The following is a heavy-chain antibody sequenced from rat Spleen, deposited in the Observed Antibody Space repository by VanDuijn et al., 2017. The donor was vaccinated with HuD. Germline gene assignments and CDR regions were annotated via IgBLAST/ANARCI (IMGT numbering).Heavy chain of an antibody. CDR2: IINTGDST. J-gene: IGHJ3*01. V-gene: IGHV5-31*01. D-gene: IGHD1-1*01. CDR1: GFTFNNYW. Sequence: EVQLVESGGGLVQPGRSLKLSCVASGFTFNNYWMTWIRQAPGKGLEWVASIINTGDSTYYPDSVKGRFTISRDNAKSTLYLQMESLRSEDTATYYCAKDLDYSGDNWFGYWGQGTLVTVSS. CDR3: AKDLDYSGDNWFGY.